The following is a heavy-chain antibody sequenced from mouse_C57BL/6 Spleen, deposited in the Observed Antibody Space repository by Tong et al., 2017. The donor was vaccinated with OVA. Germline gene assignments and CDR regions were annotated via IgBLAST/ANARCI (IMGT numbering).Heavy chain of an antibody. V-gene: IGHV1-53*01. Sequence: SYTFTSYWMHWVKQRPGQGLEWIGNINPSNGGTNYNEKFKSKATLTVDKSSRNRDRKSDRRTLEDSEGYDWASDSDGRSWVYYFVYWGQGTTL. CDR3: ASDSDGRSWVYYFVY. J-gene: IGHJ2*01. CDR2: INPSNGGT. CDR1: SYTFTSYW. D-gene: IGHD1-1*01.